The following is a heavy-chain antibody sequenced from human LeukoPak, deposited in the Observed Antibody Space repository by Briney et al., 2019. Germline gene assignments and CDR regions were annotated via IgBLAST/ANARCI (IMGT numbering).Heavy chain of an antibody. J-gene: IGHJ4*02. Sequence: SETLSLTCTVSGGSISSSSYYWGWIRQPPGEGLEWIAIINYSGTTYYNPSLKSRVTLSIDTSKNQFSLKLISVTAADTAVHYCARFVGGGNYLDCWGQGTLVAVSS. CDR2: INYSGTT. D-gene: IGHD2-21*01. CDR1: GGSISSSSYY. CDR3: ARFVGGGNYLDC. V-gene: IGHV4-39*07.